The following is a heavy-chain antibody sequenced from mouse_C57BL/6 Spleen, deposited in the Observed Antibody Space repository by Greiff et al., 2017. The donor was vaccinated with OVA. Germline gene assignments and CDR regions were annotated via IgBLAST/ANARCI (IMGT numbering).Heavy chain of an antibody. CDR3: ARHETRQRPYWYFDV. J-gene: IGHJ1*03. CDR1: GFTFSSYG. V-gene: IGHV5-6*01. D-gene: IGHD3-2*01. Sequence: EVKVVESGGDLVKPGGSLKLSCAASGFTFSSYGMSWVRQTPDKRLEWVATISSGGSYTYYPDSVKGRFTISRDNAKNTLYLQMSSLKSEDTAMYYCARHETRQRPYWYFDVWGTGTTVTVSS. CDR2: ISSGGSYT.